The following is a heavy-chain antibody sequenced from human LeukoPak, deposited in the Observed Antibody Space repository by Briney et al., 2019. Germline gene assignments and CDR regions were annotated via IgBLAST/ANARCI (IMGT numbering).Heavy chain of an antibody. CDR1: GFTFSSYC. J-gene: IGHJ6*03. V-gene: IGHV3-48*01. Sequence: GGSLRLSCAASGFTFSSYCMTWVRQAPGKGLEWVSYISGNSSTIYYADSVKGRFTISRDNAKNSLYLQMNSLRPDDTAVYYCAKEGSPPSDYMDVWGKGTTVTIFS. CDR2: ISGNSSTI. CDR3: AKEGSPPSDYMDV.